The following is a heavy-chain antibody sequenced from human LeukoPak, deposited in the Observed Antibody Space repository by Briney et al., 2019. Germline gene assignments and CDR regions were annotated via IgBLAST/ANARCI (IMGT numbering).Heavy chain of an antibody. Sequence: GGSLRLSCAASGFTFSSYWMSWVRQAPGKGLEWVANIKQDGSEKYYVDSVKGRFTISRDNAKNSLYLQMNSLRAEDMALYYCTKDARYSSSWYYAFDIWGQGTMVTVSS. CDR2: IKQDGSEK. V-gene: IGHV3-7*03. D-gene: IGHD6-13*01. CDR1: GFTFSSYW. J-gene: IGHJ3*02. CDR3: TKDARYSSSWYYAFDI.